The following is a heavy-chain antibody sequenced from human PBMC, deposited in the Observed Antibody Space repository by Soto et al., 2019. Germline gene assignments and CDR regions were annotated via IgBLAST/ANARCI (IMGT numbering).Heavy chain of an antibody. CDR1: GGSISSDSYY. Sequence: SETLSLTCTVSGGSISSDSYYWGWIRQSPEKGLEWIASISYSGSTYYNPTLKSRLIISVDTSKSQFSLKLSSVTAADTAVYYCAREYGGNSGTFEYWGQGTLVTVSS. D-gene: IGHD2-21*02. V-gene: IGHV4-39*02. J-gene: IGHJ4*02. CDR2: ISYSGST. CDR3: AREYGGNSGTFEY.